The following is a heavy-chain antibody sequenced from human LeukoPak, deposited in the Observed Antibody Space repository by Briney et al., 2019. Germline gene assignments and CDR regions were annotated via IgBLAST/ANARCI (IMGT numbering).Heavy chain of an antibody. V-gene: IGHV1-46*01. J-gene: IGHJ4*02. CDR2: INPSGGST. D-gene: IGHD1-26*01. Sequence: ASVKVSCKASGYTFTSYYMHWVRQAPGQGLEWMGIINPSGGSTSYAQKFQGRVTMTRDTSTSTVYMELSSLRSEDTAVYYCARVKNRWELLNILAYWGQGTLVTVSS. CDR3: ARVKNRWELLNILAY. CDR1: GYTFTSYY.